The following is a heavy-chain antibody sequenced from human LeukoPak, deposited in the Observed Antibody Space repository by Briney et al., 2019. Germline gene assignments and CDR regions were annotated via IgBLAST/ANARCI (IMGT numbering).Heavy chain of an antibody. D-gene: IGHD5-24*01. Sequence: ASVKVSCKASGYTFTSYYMHWVRQAPGQGLEWMGIINPSGGSTSYAQKFQGRVTMTRDTSTSTVYMELSSLRSEDTAVYYCARAVTRWLERGPIDYWGQGTLVTVSS. CDR3: ARAVTRWLERGPIDY. CDR2: INPSGGST. J-gene: IGHJ4*02. V-gene: IGHV1-46*01. CDR1: GYTFTSYY.